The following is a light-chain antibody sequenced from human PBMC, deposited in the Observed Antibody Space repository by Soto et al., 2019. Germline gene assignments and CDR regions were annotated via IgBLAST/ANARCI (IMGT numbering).Light chain of an antibody. CDR1: SSNVGGYKY. V-gene: IGLV2-11*01. J-gene: IGLJ1*01. Sequence: SALTQPRSVSGSPGQSVTISCTGASSNVGGYKYVSWFQQYPGKAPKLMIYDVNKRPSGVPDRFSGSKSGNTASLTISGLQAEDEADYYCCSYAGSYRNVFGSGTKVTV. CDR2: DVN. CDR3: CSYAGSYRNV.